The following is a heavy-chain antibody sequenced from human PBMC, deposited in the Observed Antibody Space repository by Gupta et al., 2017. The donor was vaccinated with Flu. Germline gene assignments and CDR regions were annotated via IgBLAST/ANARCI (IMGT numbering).Heavy chain of an antibody. D-gene: IGHD6-13*01. CDR1: GYTFIGYY. Sequence: QVQLVQSGAEVKKPGASVKVSCKASGYTFIGYYMNWMRQAPGQGFEWMGWINPNSGGTNYAQKFQGRVTVTTDTSTSTAYMELSRLRSDDTAIYYCARDLGYSSRDLVTAMEADTDFYYGMDVWGQGTTVTVSS. V-gene: IGHV1-2*02. J-gene: IGHJ6*02. CDR3: ARDLGYSSRDLVTAMEADTDFYYGMDV. CDR2: INPNSGGT.